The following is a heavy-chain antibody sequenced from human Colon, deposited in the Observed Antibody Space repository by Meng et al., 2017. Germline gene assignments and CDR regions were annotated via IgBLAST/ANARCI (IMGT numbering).Heavy chain of an antibody. Sequence: QLQVSGPGLVKPSPTLSLTCTVSGGSISSGDYYWSWSRQHPGKGLEWIGYFYFSGNTYYNPSLKSRVSISVDTSKNRFSLNLSSVTAADTAVYYCARYFYDSRGVTWFDPWGQGTLVTVSS. J-gene: IGHJ5*02. CDR2: FYFSGNT. D-gene: IGHD3-22*01. CDR1: GGSISSGDYY. CDR3: ARYFYDSRGVTWFDP. V-gene: IGHV4-31*03.